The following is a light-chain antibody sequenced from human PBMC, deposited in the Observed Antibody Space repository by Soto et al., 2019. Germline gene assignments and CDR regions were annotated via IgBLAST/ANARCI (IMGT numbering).Light chain of an antibody. CDR1: QSVSSSY. CDR3: QHNSSSPFT. V-gene: IGKV3-20*01. Sequence: EIVLTQFPGTLSLSPGERATLSCRASQSVSSSYLAWYQPKPGQAPRLLIDGASRRAAGIPDSSSSSASTTVTTLTISIQEPEYLTLYCWQHNSSSPFTFGPGTKVDIK. J-gene: IGKJ3*01. CDR2: GAS.